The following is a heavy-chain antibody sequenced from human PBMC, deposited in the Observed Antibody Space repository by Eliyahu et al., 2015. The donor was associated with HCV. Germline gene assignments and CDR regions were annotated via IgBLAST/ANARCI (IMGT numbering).Heavy chain of an antibody. CDR2: IYYSGST. J-gene: IGHJ4*02. Sequence: QVQLQESGPGLVKPSETLSLTCTVSGGSISSYYWSWIRQPPGKGLEWIGYIYYSGSTNYNPSLKSRVTISVDTSKNQFSLKLSSVTAADTAVYYCARDDDSSPFGYWGQGTLVTVSS. D-gene: IGHD3-22*01. CDR1: GGSISSYY. V-gene: IGHV4-59*01. CDR3: ARDDDSSPFGY.